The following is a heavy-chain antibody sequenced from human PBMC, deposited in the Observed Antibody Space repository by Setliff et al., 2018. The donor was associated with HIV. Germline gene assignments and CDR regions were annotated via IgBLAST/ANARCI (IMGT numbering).Heavy chain of an antibody. CDR1: GGRFSSYA. J-gene: IGHJ6*03. CDR2: IIPMFGSA. V-gene: IGHV1-69*13. Sequence: SVKVSCKASGGRFSSYAMSWVRQAPGQGLEWMGGIIPMFGSANYAQKFQGRVTITADGSTRTVYMVLSSLRSEDTAVYYCARGTDGDYYYYMDVWAKGPRSPSP. CDR3: ARGTDGDYYYYMDV. D-gene: IGHD3-10*01.